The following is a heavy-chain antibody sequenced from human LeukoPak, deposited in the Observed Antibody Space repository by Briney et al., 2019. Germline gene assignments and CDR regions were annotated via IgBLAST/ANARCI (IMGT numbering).Heavy chain of an antibody. D-gene: IGHD6-13*01. CDR1: GGSISSYD. J-gene: IGHJ2*01. V-gene: IGHV4-4*07. Sequence: SETLSLTCTVSGGSISSYDWSWIRQPAGKGLEWIGRIYTSGSTNYNPSLKSRVTMSVDTSKNQSSLKLNSVTAADTAVYYCARLSSTWYQDWYFDLWGRGTLVTVSS. CDR2: IYTSGST. CDR3: ARLSSTWYQDWYFDL.